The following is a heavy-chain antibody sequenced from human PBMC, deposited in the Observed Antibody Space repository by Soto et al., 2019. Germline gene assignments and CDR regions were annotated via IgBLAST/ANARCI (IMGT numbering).Heavy chain of an antibody. D-gene: IGHD2-2*01. CDR2: IYGDDDK. V-gene: IGHV2-5*02. CDR3: AHKHAATWLFDY. CDR1: GFSLTSGGVG. J-gene: IGHJ4*02. Sequence: QITLKESGPTLVQPTQALTLTCTFSGFSLTSGGVGVGWIRQPPGKAPEWLALIYGDDDKRFKPSLKNRLSITRDNSRNEVVLKLTNMDPVDTATFFFAHKHAATWLFDYWGQGILVSVSS.